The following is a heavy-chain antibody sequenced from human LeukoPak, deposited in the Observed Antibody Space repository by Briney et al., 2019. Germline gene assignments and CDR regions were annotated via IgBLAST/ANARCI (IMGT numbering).Heavy chain of an antibody. CDR1: GFTFSSYS. D-gene: IGHD3-10*01. CDR3: ARPSASSGSYYTDAFDI. CDR2: VSSSSSTI. Sequence: GGSLRLSCAASGFTFSSYSMNWVRQAPGKGLEWVSYVSSSSSTIYYADSVKGRFTISRDNAKNSLYLQMNSLRDEDTAVYYCARPSASSGSYYTDAFDIWGQGTTVTVSS. J-gene: IGHJ3*02. V-gene: IGHV3-48*02.